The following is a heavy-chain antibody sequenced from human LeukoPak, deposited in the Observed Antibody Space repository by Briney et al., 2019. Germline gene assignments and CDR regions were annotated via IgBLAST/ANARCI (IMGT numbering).Heavy chain of an antibody. CDR1: GYIFNKYF. V-gene: IGHV1-46*02. Sequence: ASVKVSCKASGYIFNKYFMHWVRQAPGQGLEWMGIITPSDGDTRYAQKFQGRVTMTRDTSTSTAYMELSSLRSEDTAVYYCAAEKYSSSSGYWGQGTLVTVSS. CDR2: ITPSDGDT. J-gene: IGHJ4*02. CDR3: AAEKYSSSSGY. D-gene: IGHD6-6*01.